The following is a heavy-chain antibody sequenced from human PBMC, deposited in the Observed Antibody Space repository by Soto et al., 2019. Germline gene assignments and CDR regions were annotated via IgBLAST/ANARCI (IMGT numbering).Heavy chain of an antibody. CDR1: GGSISSYY. D-gene: IGHD3-3*01. V-gene: IGHV4-59*01. Sequence: SETLSLTCTVSGGSISSYYWSWIRQPPGKGLEWIGYIYYSGSTNYNPSLKSRVTISVDTSKNQFSLKLSSVTAADTAVYYCAMSHFDFWSGYYVWWSDPWGQGTLVTVSS. CDR2: IYYSGST. J-gene: IGHJ5*02. CDR3: AMSHFDFWSGYYVWWSDP.